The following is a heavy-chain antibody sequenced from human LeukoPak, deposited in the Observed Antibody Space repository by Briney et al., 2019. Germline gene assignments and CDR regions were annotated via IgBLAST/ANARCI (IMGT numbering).Heavy chain of an antibody. CDR1: GYTLTELS. D-gene: IGHD5-12*01. Sequence: ASVKVSCKVSGYTLTELSMHWVRQAPGKGLEWMGGFDPEDGETIYAQKFQGRVTMTEDTSTDTAYMELSSLTSEDTAVYYCATSRPYSGYDLAAFDIWGQGTMVTVSS. CDR3: ATSRPYSGYDLAAFDI. CDR2: FDPEDGET. V-gene: IGHV1-24*01. J-gene: IGHJ3*02.